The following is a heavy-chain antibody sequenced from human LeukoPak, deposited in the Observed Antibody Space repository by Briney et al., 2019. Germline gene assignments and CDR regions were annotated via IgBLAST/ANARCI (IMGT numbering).Heavy chain of an antibody. V-gene: IGHV4-39*01. CDR1: GGSISSSSYY. D-gene: IGHD2-21*02. CDR2: IYYSGST. CDR3: ASYLVVTATYYFDY. Sequence: SETLSLTCTVSGGSISSSSYYWGWIRQPPGKGLEWIGSIYYSGSTYYNPSLKSRVTISADTSKNQFSLKLSSVTAADTAVYYCASYLVVTATYYFDYWGQGTLVTVSS. J-gene: IGHJ4*02.